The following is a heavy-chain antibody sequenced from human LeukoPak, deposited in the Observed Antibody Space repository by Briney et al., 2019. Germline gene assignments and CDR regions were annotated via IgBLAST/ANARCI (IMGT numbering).Heavy chain of an antibody. J-gene: IGHJ6*03. CDR3: AKWGLGCSSTSCSHYYMDV. CDR2: IGGSGTRT. CDR1: GFTFTTYG. Sequence: GGSLRLSCSASGFTFTTYGMNWVRQAPGKGLEWGSGIGGSGTRTYYADSVKGRFTISRDNSKNTLYLQMNSLRDEDTAVYYCAKWGLGCSSTSCSHYYMDVWGKGTTVTISS. D-gene: IGHD2-2*01. V-gene: IGHV3-23*01.